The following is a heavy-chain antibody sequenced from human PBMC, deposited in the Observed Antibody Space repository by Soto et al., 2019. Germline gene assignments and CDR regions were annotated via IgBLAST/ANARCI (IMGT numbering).Heavy chain of an antibody. D-gene: IGHD2-8*01. Sequence: EVQLLESGGGLVQPGGSLRLSCAASVFTFSNYAMSWVRQAPGKGLEWVSLISGGGGDTYYADSVKGRFTISRDNGNNPLYLQMNTLRADDTAVYYFAKAYLNRGRGIVPAYGVDVWGQGTTVTVSS. V-gene: IGHV3-23*01. CDR1: VFTFSNYA. J-gene: IGHJ6*02. CDR2: ISGGGGDT. CDR3: AKAYLNRGRGIVPAYGVDV.